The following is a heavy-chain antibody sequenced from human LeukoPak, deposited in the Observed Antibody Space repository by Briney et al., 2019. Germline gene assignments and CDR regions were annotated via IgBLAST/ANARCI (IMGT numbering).Heavy chain of an antibody. Sequence: ASVKVSCKASGYTFTSYGISWVRQAPGQGLEWMGWISAYNGNTNYAQKLQGRVTMTTDTSTSTAYMELRSLRSDDTAVYYCARDVYDFWSDYYTWYFDYWGQGTLVTVSS. CDR2: ISAYNGNT. V-gene: IGHV1-18*01. D-gene: IGHD3-3*01. CDR1: GYTFTSYG. CDR3: ARDVYDFWSDYYTWYFDY. J-gene: IGHJ4*02.